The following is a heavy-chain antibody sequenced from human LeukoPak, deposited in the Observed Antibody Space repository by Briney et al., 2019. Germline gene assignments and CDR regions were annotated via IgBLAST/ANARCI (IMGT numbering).Heavy chain of an antibody. CDR2: INQDGGEK. CDR1: GFTFSSYW. Sequence: PGGSLRLYCAASGFTFSSYWMTWVRQAPGKGPEWLANINQDGGEKYYVDSVKGRFTISRDNAENSLYLQMNSLRAEDTAVYYCARGPGPITTTWLGYWGQGTLVTVSS. D-gene: IGHD1-1*01. CDR3: ARGPGPITTTWLGY. J-gene: IGHJ4*02. V-gene: IGHV3-7*01.